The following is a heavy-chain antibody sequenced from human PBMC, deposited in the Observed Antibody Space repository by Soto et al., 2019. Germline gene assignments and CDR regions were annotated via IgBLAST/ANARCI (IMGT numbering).Heavy chain of an antibody. CDR1: GFTFSSYA. J-gene: IGHJ3*02. D-gene: IGHD3-22*01. Sequence: GGSLRLSCAASGFTFSSYAMHWVRQAPGKGLEWVAVISYDGSNKYYADSVKGRFTISRDNSKNTLYLQMNSLRAEDTAVYYCAREIHYYDSSGYTGDAFDIWGQGTMVTVSS. CDR2: ISYDGSNK. CDR3: AREIHYYDSSGYTGDAFDI. V-gene: IGHV3-30-3*01.